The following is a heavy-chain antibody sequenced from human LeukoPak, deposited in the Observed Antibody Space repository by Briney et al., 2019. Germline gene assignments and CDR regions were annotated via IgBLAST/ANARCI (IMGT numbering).Heavy chain of an antibody. CDR2: IYYSGST. CDR3: ARGQDIVVVVAAIGPSSFDY. J-gene: IGHJ4*02. Sequence: SETLSLTCTVSGGSISSSSYYWGWIRQPPGKGLEWIGSIYYSGSTYYNPSLKSRVTISVDTSKNQFSLKLSSVTAADTAVYYCARGQDIVVVVAAIGPSSFDYWGQGTLVTVSS. D-gene: IGHD2-15*01. V-gene: IGHV4-39*07. CDR1: GGSISSSSYY.